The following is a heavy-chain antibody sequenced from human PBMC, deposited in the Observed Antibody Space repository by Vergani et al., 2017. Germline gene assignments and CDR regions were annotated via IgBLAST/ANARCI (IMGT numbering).Heavy chain of an antibody. CDR3: ANYWVYSSGWYYFDY. CDR2: LYYSGST. D-gene: IGHD6-19*01. J-gene: IGHJ4*02. V-gene: IGHV4-39*01. CDR1: GGSISSSSYY. Sequence: QLQLQESGPGLVKPSETLSLTCTVSGGSISSSSYYWGWIRQPPGKGLEWIGSLYYSGSTYYNPSLKSRVTIFVDTSKNQFSLRLSSVTAADTAVYYCANYWVYSSGWYYFDYWGQGTLVTVSS.